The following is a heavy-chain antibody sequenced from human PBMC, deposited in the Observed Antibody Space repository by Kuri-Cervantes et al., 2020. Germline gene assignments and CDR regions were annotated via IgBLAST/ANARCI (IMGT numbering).Heavy chain of an antibody. CDR2: ISSSSSTI. V-gene: IGHV3-48*02. CDR3: VRDRPFLWIDTYYYYYGMDV. CDR1: GFTSSSYS. D-gene: IGHD2-2*03. Sequence: GGSPRLSCAASGFTSSSYSMNWVRQAPGKGLEWVSYISSSSSTIYYADSVKGRFTISRDNAKNSLYLQMNSLRDEDTAVYYCVRDRPFLWIDTYYYYYGMDVWGQGTTVTVSS. J-gene: IGHJ6*02.